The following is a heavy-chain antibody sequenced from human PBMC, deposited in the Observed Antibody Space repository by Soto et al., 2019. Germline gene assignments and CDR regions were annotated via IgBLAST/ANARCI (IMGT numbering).Heavy chain of an antibody. J-gene: IGHJ4*02. Sequence: GASVKGSCKASGYTFTSYDMHWVRQAPVQGLEWMGIINPSGGSTSYAQKFQGRVTMTRDTSTSTVYMELSSLRSEDTAVYYCARAYSGYGRSLCYWGQGTLVTGSS. CDR2: INPSGGST. CDR3: ARAYSGYGRSLCY. CDR1: GYTFTSYD. D-gene: IGHD5-12*01. V-gene: IGHV1-46*01.